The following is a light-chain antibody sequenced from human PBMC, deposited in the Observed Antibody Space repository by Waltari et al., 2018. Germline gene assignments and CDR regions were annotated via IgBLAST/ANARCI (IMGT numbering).Light chain of an antibody. CDR2: QAS. CDR1: QSISSW. J-gene: IGKJ2*01. V-gene: IGKV1-5*03. CDR3: QQYNPNFLYT. Sequence: IEMTQSPSTLSASVADRVTITCRASQSISSWLAWYQQKPGKAPKLLIYQASSLESGVPSRFSGSGSGTEFTLTISSLQPDDFATYYCQQYNPNFLYTFGQGTKVEI.